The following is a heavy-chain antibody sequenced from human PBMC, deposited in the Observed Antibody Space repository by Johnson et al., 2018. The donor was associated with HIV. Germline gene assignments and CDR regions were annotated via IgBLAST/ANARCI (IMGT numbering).Heavy chain of an antibody. CDR3: ARKFPDAFDI. Sequence: VQLVESGGGLVKPGGSLRLSCAGSGFNFNNYDMHWVRQAPGKGLEWVANIKQDGSEKYYVDSVKGRFTISRDNAKNSLYLQMNSLRAEDTAVYYCARKFPDAFDIWGQGTMVTVSS. CDR1: GFNFNNYD. J-gene: IGHJ3*02. CDR2: IKQDGSEK. V-gene: IGHV3-7*02.